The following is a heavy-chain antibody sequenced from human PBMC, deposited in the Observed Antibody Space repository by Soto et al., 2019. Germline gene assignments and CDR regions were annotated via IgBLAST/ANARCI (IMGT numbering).Heavy chain of an antibody. CDR1: GGTFSSYA. CDR3: ATQTVWFGELLSDY. D-gene: IGHD3-10*01. V-gene: IGHV1-69*01. CDR2: IIPIFGTA. J-gene: IGHJ4*02. Sequence: QVQLVQSGAEVKKPGSSVKVSCKASGGTFSSYAISWVRQAPGQGLEWMGGIIPIFGTANYAQKFQGRVTITADESTSTAYMVLSSLRSEDTAVYYCATQTVWFGELLSDYWGQGTLVTVSS.